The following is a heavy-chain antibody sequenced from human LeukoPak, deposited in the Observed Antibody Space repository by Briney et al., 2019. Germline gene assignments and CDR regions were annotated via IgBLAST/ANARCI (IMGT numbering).Heavy chain of an antibody. Sequence: GGSLRLSCAASGFIFSSYSMSWVRQAPGKGLEWVSVITGSGGNTYYADSVKGRFTISKDNSKNTVYLQMNSLRAEDTAVYYCARASSIAAAGTLSYWGQGTLVTVSS. CDR1: GFIFSSYS. CDR2: ITGSGGNT. J-gene: IGHJ4*02. D-gene: IGHD6-13*01. V-gene: IGHV3-23*01. CDR3: ARASSIAAAGTLSY.